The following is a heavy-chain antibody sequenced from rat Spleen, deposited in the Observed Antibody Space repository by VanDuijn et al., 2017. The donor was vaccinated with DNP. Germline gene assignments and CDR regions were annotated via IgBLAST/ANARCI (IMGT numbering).Heavy chain of an antibody. D-gene: IGHD1-11*01. CDR2: ISPSGGNT. J-gene: IGHJ2*01. Sequence: EVQLVESGGGLVQPGKSLKLSCAASGFTFTNFDMAWVRQAPTKGLEWVASISPSGGNTYYRDSVKGRFSVSRDNAESILYLQMDSLRSEDTASYYCTTDFERGYWGQGVMVTVSS. CDR3: TTDFERGY. CDR1: GFTFTNFD. V-gene: IGHV5-27*01.